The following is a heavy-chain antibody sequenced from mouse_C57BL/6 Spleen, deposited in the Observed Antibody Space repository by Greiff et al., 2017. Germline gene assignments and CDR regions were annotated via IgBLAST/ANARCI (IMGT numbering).Heavy chain of an antibody. V-gene: IGHV1-82*01. CDR3: ARSYYSNCYYAMDY. D-gene: IGHD2-5*01. CDR2: IYPGDGDT. Sequence: QVQLQQSGPELVKPGASVKISCKASGYAFSSSWMNWVKQRPGKGLEWIGRIYPGDGDTNYNGKFKGKATLTADKSSSTAYMQLSSLTSEDSAVYFCARSYYSNCYYAMDYWGQGTSVTVSS. J-gene: IGHJ4*01. CDR1: GYAFSSSW.